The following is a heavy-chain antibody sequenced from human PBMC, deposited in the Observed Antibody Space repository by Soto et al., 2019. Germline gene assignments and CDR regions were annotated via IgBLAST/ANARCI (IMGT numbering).Heavy chain of an antibody. Sequence: GESLKISCKISGEPFTSFWVVWVRQMPGRGLEWMGNIYPGDSDTRYTPPFQGQVTISADRSTNTAYLQWHSLQASDTALYYCAKQDDRGALEIWGQGTKVTVSS. J-gene: IGHJ3*02. CDR3: AKQDDRGALEI. CDR2: IYPGDSDT. V-gene: IGHV5-51*01. CDR1: GEPFTSFW. D-gene: IGHD3-22*01.